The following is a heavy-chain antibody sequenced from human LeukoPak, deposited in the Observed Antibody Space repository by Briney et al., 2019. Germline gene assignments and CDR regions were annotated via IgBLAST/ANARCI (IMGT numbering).Heavy chain of an antibody. J-gene: IGHJ4*02. D-gene: IGHD6-13*01. CDR2: ITAGNGNT. V-gene: IGHV1-3*01. CDR3: ARDGSSWYSSLDY. Sequence: ASVKVSCKASGYTFTSFAMHWVRQAPGQRLEWMGWITAGNGNTKYSQKFQDRVTITRDTSASTAYMELSSLGSDDTAVYYCARDGSSWYSSLDYWGQGTLVTVSS. CDR1: GYTFTSFA.